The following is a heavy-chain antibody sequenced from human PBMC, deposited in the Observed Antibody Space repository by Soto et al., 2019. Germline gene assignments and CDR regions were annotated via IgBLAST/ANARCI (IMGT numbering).Heavy chain of an antibody. V-gene: IGHV3-33*01. CDR3: ARDFWADSDYSDSSNYHYYFDS. CDR2: IWYDGSNK. J-gene: IGHJ4*02. CDR1: GFTFSSYA. D-gene: IGHD3-22*01. Sequence: GGSLRLSCAPSGFTFSSYAMHWVRQAPGKGLEWVAVIWYDGSNKYYADSVKGRFTISRDNSKNTLYLQMNSLRAEDTAVYYCARDFWADSDYSDSSNYHYYFDSWGQGTLVTVSS.